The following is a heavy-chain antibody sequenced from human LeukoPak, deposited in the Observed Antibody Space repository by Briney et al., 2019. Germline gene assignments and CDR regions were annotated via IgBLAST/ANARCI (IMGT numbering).Heavy chain of an antibody. CDR1: GGTFSSYA. D-gene: IGHD6-6*01. V-gene: IGHV1-69*13. Sequence: ASVKVSCTASGGTFSSYAISWVRQAPGQGLEWMGGIIPIFGTANYAQKFQGRVTITADESTSTAYMELSSLRSEDTAVYYCARFSLTARPGIPYYYYGMDVWGQGTTVTVSS. CDR2: IIPIFGTA. J-gene: IGHJ6*02. CDR3: ARFSLTARPGIPYYYYGMDV.